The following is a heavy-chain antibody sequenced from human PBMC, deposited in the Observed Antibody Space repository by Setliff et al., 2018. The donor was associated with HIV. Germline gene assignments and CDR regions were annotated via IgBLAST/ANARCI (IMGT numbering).Heavy chain of an antibody. CDR2: ISPYNGDT. CDR1: GYKFSDYG. D-gene: IGHD3-22*01. V-gene: IGHV1-18*01. Sequence: ASVKVSCKGSGYKFSDYGIAWVRQAPGQGLEWMGWISPYNGDTRYAQSLQGRVTLTTDTSTNTAYMEMRTLRSDDTAVYYCVRGVTRDSSGYYRDEYFQHWGQGTLVTVSS. J-gene: IGHJ1*01. CDR3: VRGVTRDSSGYYRDEYFQH.